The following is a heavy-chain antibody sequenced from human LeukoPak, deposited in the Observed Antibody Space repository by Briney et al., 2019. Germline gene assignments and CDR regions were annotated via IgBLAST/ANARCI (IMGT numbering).Heavy chain of an antibody. J-gene: IGHJ3*02. CDR3: ARASYSGYKKHAFDI. D-gene: IGHD5-12*01. V-gene: IGHV4-59*01. CDR2: IYYSGST. CDR1: GGSISSYY. Sequence: SETLSLTCTVSGGSISSYYWSWIRQPPGKGLEWIGYIYYSGSTNYNPSLKSRVTISVDTSKNQFSLKLSSVTAADTAVYYCARASYSGYKKHAFDIWGQGTMVTVSS.